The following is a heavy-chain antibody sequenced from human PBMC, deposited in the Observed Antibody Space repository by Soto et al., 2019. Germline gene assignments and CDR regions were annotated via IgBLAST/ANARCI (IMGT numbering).Heavy chain of an antibody. CDR1: GGTFSSYA. J-gene: IGHJ6*02. CDR2: IIPIFGTA. D-gene: IGHD6-13*01. V-gene: IGHV1-69*13. Sequence: SVKVSCKASGGTFSSYAISWVRQAPGQGLEWMGGIIPIFGTANYAQKFQGRVTITADESTSTAYMELSSLRSEDTAVYYCARDQSSSWYNNYYYYGMDVWGQGTTVTVSS. CDR3: ARDQSSSWYNNYYYYGMDV.